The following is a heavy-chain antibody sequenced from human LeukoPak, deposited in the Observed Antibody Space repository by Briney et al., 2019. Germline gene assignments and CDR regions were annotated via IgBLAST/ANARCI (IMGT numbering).Heavy chain of an antibody. V-gene: IGHV3-23*01. J-gene: IGHJ4*02. CDR2: ISGSGGST. CDR3: ARRAGDYSHPYDY. D-gene: IGHD3-22*01. Sequence: GGSLRLSCAASGFIFSSYGMSWVRQAPGKGLEWVSGISGSGGSTYYADSVKGRFTISRDNSKNTFHLQMNSLRAEDTAVYYCARRAGDYSHPYDYWGQGTLVTVSS. CDR1: GFIFSSYG.